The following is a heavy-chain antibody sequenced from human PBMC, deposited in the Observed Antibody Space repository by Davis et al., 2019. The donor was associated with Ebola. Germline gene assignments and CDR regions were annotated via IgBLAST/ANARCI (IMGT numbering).Heavy chain of an antibody. D-gene: IGHD5-18*01. CDR3: VRTQVDTATWFDS. Sequence: GESLKISCAASGFTFSSYAMSWVRQAPGKGLEWVALIYTGGNTYYADSVKGRFTISRHTSNNTLYLHMNSLRTDDTAVYYCVRTQVDTATWFDSWGQGTLVTVSS. V-gene: IGHV3-53*04. J-gene: IGHJ5*01. CDR2: IYTGGNT. CDR1: GFTFSSYA.